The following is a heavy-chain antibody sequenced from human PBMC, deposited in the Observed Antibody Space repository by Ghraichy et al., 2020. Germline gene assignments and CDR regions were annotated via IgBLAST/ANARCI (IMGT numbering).Heavy chain of an antibody. CDR1: GFTFDDYG. Sequence: GESLNISCAASGFTFDDYGMSWVRQAPGKGLEWVSGINWNGGSTGYADSVKGRFTISRDNAKNSLYLQMNSLRAEDTALYHCARDYYGSGSYNDYWGQGTLVTVSS. D-gene: IGHD3-10*01. CDR3: ARDYYGSGSYNDY. CDR2: INWNGGST. V-gene: IGHV3-20*01. J-gene: IGHJ4*02.